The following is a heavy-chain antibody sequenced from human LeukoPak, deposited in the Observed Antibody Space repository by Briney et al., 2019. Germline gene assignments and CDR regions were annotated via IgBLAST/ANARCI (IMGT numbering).Heavy chain of an antibody. Sequence: SETLSLTCTVSGGSISGYYWSWIRQPPGKGLEWIGYIYYSGSTNYNPSLKSRVTISVDTSKNQFSLKLSSVTAADTAVYYCARVLGGSGSYWFDPWGQGTLVTVSS. J-gene: IGHJ5*02. CDR1: GGSISGYY. CDR3: ARVLGGSGSYWFDP. V-gene: IGHV4-59*01. CDR2: IYYSGST. D-gene: IGHD3-10*01.